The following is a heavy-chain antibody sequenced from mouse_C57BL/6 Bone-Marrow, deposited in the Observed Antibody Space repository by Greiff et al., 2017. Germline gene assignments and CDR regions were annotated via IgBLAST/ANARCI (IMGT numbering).Heavy chain of an antibody. Sequence: GGGLVQPKGSLKLSCAASGFSFNTYAMNWVRQAPGKGLEWVARIRSKSNNYATYYADSVKDRFTISRDDSESMLYLQMNNLKTEDTAMYYCVRQPHYYGSSPWFAYWGQGTLVTVSA. D-gene: IGHD1-1*01. CDR2: IRSKSNNYAT. V-gene: IGHV10-1*01. CDR3: VRQPHYYGSSPWFAY. CDR1: GFSFNTYA. J-gene: IGHJ3*01.